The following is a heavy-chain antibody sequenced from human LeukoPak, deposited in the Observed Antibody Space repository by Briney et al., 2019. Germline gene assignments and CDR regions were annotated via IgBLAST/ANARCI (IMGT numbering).Heavy chain of an antibody. CDR3: ARAWDSSGWSNVMFDY. J-gene: IGHJ4*02. CDR1: GYTFTGYY. D-gene: IGHD6-19*01. Sequence: ASVKVSCKASGYTFTGYYMHWVRQAPGQGLEWMGIINASGGSTSYAQKFQGRVTMTRDTSTSTVYMELSSLRSEDTAVYYCARAWDSSGWSNVMFDYWGQGTLVTVSS. V-gene: IGHV1-46*01. CDR2: INASGGST.